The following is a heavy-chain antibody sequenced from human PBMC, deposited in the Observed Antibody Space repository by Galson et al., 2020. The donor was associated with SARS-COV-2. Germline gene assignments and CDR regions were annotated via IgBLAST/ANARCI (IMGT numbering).Heavy chain of an antibody. J-gene: IGHJ4*02. CDR3: ARDGQSSRGWAFDY. CDR1: GFTFSDHA. V-gene: IGHV3-33*01. CDR2: IFFDGSEK. Sequence: GESQKISCAASGFTFSDHAMHWVRQAPGKGLEWVAQIFFDGSEKYYGDSVRGRFTISRDSSKNTVYLQMNNLRVDDTAVYYCARDGQSSRGWAFDYWGQGTLLTVSS. D-gene: IGHD6-19*01.